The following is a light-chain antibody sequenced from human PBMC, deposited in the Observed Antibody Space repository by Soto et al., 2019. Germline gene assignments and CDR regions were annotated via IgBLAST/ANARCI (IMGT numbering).Light chain of an antibody. V-gene: IGLV2-8*01. CDR3: SSYAGSNNLV. CDR2: EVN. Sequence: QSVLTQPPSASGSPGQSVTISCTGTSSDVGGYNYVSWYQQHPGKAPKLMIYEVNKRPSGVPDRFSGSKSGNTAGLTVSGLQAEDEADYYSSSYAGSNNLVFGGGTQLTVL. J-gene: IGLJ2*01. CDR1: SSDVGGYNY.